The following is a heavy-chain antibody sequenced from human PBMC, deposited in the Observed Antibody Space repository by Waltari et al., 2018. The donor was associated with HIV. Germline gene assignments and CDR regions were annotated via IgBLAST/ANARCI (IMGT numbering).Heavy chain of an antibody. CDR2: ISYHGRDK. CDR1: GFTFSSYA. J-gene: IGHJ4*02. Sequence: QVHLVESGGGVVQPGRSLRLSCAASGFTFSSYAMHWVRQAPGKGVEWVAVISYHGRDKYYANSVKGRFTISRDNSNNTLYQQMNSLRAEDTAVYYCAKGASGWSPGYWGQGTLVTVSS. V-gene: IGHV3-30*18. CDR3: AKGASGWSPGY. D-gene: IGHD6-19*01.